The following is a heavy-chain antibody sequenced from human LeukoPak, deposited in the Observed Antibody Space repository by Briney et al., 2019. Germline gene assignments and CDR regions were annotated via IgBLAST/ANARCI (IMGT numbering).Heavy chain of an antibody. V-gene: IGHV1-46*01. CDR2: ITSSGGDT. D-gene: IGHD5-24*01. CDR1: GYTFTDYY. CDR3: ARDLRRGGYNWGCDH. J-gene: IGHJ4*02. Sequence: GASVRISCKASGYTFTDYYLHWVRQAPGQGLEWVGMITSSGGDTTYAQKFKGRVTMTRDTSTRTVYMEVSSLTSGDTAVYYCARDLRRGGYNWGCDHWGQGTLVTVSS.